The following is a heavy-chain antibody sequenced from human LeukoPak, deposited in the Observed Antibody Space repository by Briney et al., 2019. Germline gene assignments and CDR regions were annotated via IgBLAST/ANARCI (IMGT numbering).Heavy chain of an antibody. D-gene: IGHD6-19*01. CDR2: ISYDGSNK. V-gene: IGHV3-30*04. Sequence: GGSLRLSCAASGFTFSSYPMHWVRHAPGKGLQWLAVISYDGSNKYYTDSVKGRFTISRDNSKNTLYLLMNSLRPEDTAVYYCARDSPGGWYGDFDYWGQGTLVTVSS. J-gene: IGHJ4*02. CDR1: GFTFSSYP. CDR3: ARDSPGGWYGDFDY.